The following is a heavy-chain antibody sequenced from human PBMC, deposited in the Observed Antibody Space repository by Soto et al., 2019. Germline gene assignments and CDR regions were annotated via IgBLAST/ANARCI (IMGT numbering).Heavy chain of an antibody. Sequence: QVQLQESGPGLVKPSGTLSLTCAVSGGSISNNNWWSWVRQPPGKGLEWIGEIYHSGSTNYNPSLKSRVNISVDKSRNQCSLKLSSVTAADTAVYYCARGDYGDYFYYYGMDVWGQGTTVTVSS. J-gene: IGHJ6*02. CDR1: GGSISNNNW. D-gene: IGHD4-17*01. CDR2: IYHSGST. V-gene: IGHV4-4*02. CDR3: ARGDYGDYFYYYGMDV.